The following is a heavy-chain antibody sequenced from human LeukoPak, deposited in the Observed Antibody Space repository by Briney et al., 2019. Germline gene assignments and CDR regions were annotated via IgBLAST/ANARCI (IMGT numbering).Heavy chain of an antibody. Sequence: GGSLRLSCADSGFTFSSYAMSWVRQAPGKGLEWVSAISGSGGSTYYADSVKGRFTISRDNSKNTLYLQMNSLRAEDTAVYYCARDGETAAAARAGAFLDAFDIWGQGTMVTVSS. CDR2: ISGSGGST. D-gene: IGHD6-13*01. V-gene: IGHV3-23*01. CDR3: ARDGETAAAARAGAFLDAFDI. CDR1: GFTFSSYA. J-gene: IGHJ3*02.